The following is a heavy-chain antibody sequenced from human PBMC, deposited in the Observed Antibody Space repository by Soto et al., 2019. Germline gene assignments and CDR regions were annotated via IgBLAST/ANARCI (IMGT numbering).Heavy chain of an antibody. CDR1: GFTFSSYS. Sequence: GGSLRLSCAASGFTFSSYSMNWVRQAPGKGLEWVSYISSSSSTIYYADSVKGRFTISRDNAKNSLYLQMNSLRDEDTAVYYCARDAVVTPFWYFDLWGRGTLVTVSS. D-gene: IGHD2-21*02. CDR3: ARDAVVTPFWYFDL. V-gene: IGHV3-48*02. J-gene: IGHJ2*01. CDR2: ISSSSSTI.